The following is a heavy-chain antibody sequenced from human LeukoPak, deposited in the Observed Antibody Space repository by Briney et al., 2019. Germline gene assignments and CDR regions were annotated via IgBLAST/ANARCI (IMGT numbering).Heavy chain of an antibody. J-gene: IGHJ4*02. CDR3: AATITTGHDY. V-gene: IGHV4-59*08. D-gene: IGHD3-22*01. CDR1: GGSISSYY. Sequence: SETLSLTCTVSGGSISSYYWSWIRQPPGKGLEWIGYIYYSWSTNYNPSLKGRVHHSVDTSKNQFSLKLSSVTPADTAVYYCAATITTGHDYCGQGTLVTVSS. CDR2: IYYSWST.